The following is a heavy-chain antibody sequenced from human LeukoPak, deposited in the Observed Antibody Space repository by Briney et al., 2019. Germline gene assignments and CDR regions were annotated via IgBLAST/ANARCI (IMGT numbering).Heavy chain of an antibody. CDR2: IYYSGST. CDR1: GGSISSYY. V-gene: IGHV4-59*08. D-gene: IGHD6-19*01. Sequence: SVTLSLTCTVSGGSISSYYWSWIRQPPGKGLEWIGYIYYSGSTNYNPSLKSRVTISVDTSKNQFSLKLSSVTAADTAVYYCARAGGVSSGWYGRDYWGQGTLVTVSS. CDR3: ARAGGVSSGWYGRDY. J-gene: IGHJ4*02.